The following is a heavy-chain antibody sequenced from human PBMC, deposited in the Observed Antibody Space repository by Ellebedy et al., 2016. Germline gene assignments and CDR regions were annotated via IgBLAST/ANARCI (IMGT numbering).Heavy chain of an antibody. CDR3: ARGTYYYDSSGYACSS. CDR2: ISRSINYI. CDR1: GFTFSNYS. Sequence: GGSLRLSCAASGFTFSNYSMNWVRQAPGKGLEWVSSISRSINYIYYADSVKGRFTISRDNAKNSLYLQMNSLRAEDTAVYYCARGTYYYDSSGYACSSWGQGTLVTVSS. D-gene: IGHD3-22*01. V-gene: IGHV3-21*01. J-gene: IGHJ5*02.